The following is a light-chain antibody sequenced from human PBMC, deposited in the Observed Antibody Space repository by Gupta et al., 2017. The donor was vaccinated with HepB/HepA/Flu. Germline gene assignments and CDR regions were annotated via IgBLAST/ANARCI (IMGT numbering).Light chain of an antibody. CDR2: APF. Sequence: IPMTQSLSSLSASVGDTVSITCRASQSISSALSQYQQKPGRAPKLLIYAPFSLQSGVPSRFSGSGYWTDFTLTISSRQPEDSATDYCQLSDSTLSWTFGQGTKVEIK. J-gene: IGKJ1*01. V-gene: IGKV1-39*01. CDR3: QLSDSTLSWT. CDR1: QSISSA.